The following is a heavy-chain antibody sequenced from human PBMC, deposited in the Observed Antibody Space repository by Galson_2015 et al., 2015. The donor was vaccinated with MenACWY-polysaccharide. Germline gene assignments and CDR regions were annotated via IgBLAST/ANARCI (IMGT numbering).Heavy chain of an antibody. V-gene: IGHV3-53*01. D-gene: IGHD3-10*01. CDR3: ARVGTMVRGVIIGDFDY. CDR1: GFTVSSNY. Sequence: SLRLSCAASGFTVSSNYMSWVRQAPGKGLEWVSVIYSGGSTYYADSVKGRFSISRDNSKNTLYLQMNSLRAEDTAVYYCARVGTMVRGVIIGDFDYWGQGTLVTVSS. J-gene: IGHJ4*02. CDR2: IYSGGST.